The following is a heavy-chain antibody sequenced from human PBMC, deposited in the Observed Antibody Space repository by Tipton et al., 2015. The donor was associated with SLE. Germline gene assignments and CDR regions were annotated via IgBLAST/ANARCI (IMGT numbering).Heavy chain of an antibody. CDR2: IYYSGTA. CDR1: GGFISSSNYY. CDR3: ARDRDWGFYFDY. V-gene: IGHV4-39*07. D-gene: IGHD7-27*01. J-gene: IGHJ4*02. Sequence: TLSLTCTVSGGFISSSNYYWGWIRQPPGKGLEWIGIIYYSGTAYFSPSLKSRVTMSVDTSKNQFSLKLNSVTAADTAVYYCARDRDWGFYFDYWGQGTLVTVSS.